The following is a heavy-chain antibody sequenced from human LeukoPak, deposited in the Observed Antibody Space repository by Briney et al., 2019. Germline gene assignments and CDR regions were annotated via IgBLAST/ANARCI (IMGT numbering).Heavy chain of an antibody. CDR2: IIPIFGTA. V-gene: IGHV1-69*01. CDR1: GFTFSSYW. CDR3: ARVEEVRGGITSFDY. J-gene: IGHJ4*02. D-gene: IGHD3-10*01. Sequence: GGSLRLSCAASGFTFSSYWMSWVRQAPGQGLEWMGGIIPIFGTANYAQKFQGRVTITADESTSTAYMELSSLRSEDTAVYYCARVEEVRGGITSFDYWGQGTLVTVSS.